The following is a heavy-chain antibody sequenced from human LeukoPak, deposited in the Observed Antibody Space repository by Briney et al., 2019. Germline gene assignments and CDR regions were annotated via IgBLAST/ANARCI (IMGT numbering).Heavy chain of an antibody. CDR2: VYFSGST. CDR1: GGSIYGFY. Sequence: SETLSLTCTVSGGSIYGFYWSWIRQFPEKGLEGIGYVYFSGSTNYNPSLESRVTISIDTSKNQFSLKLSSVAAADTAVYYCARGYGRQTNSGMDVWGKGSTVTVSA. V-gene: IGHV4-59*01. J-gene: IGHJ6*04. CDR3: ARGYGRQTNSGMDV. D-gene: IGHD5-18*01.